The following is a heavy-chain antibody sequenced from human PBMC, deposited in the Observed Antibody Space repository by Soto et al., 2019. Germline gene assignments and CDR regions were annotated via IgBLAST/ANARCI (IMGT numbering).Heavy chain of an antibody. CDR1: GFTFSSYG. Sequence: GGSLRLSCAASGFTFSSYGMHWVRQAPGKGLEWVAVIWYDGSNKYYADSVKGRFTISRDNSKNTLYLQMNSLRAEDTAVYYCARGKYSSGWAYGMDVWGQGTMVTVSS. CDR3: ARGKYSSGWAYGMDV. D-gene: IGHD6-19*01. J-gene: IGHJ6*02. V-gene: IGHV3-33*01. CDR2: IWYDGSNK.